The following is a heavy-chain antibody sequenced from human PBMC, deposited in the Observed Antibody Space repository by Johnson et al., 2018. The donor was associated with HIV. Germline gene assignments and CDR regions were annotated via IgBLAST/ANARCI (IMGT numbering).Heavy chain of an antibody. CDR2: ISWNSGSI. V-gene: IGHV3-9*01. J-gene: IGHJ3*01. CDR3: ARYQLGGDAFDV. D-gene: IGHD7-27*01. Sequence: VQLVESGGGLVQPGRSLRLSCAASGFTFDDYAMHWVRQAPGKGLGWVSGISWNSGSIGYADSVKGRFTISRDNAKNSLYLQMNSLRAEDTAVYYGARYQLGGDAFDVWGKGTMVTVSS. CDR1: GFTFDDYA.